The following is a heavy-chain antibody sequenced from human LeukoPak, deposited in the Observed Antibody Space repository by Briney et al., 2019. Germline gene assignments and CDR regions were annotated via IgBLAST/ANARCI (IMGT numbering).Heavy chain of an antibody. J-gene: IGHJ4*02. Sequence: ASVKVSCEASGYTFTSYGISWVRQAPGQGLEWMGWISAYNGNTNYAQKLQGRVTMTTGTSTSTAYMELRSLRSDDTAVYYCARDAAHVLLWFGEPYYFDYWGQGTLVTVSS. CDR1: GYTFTSYG. V-gene: IGHV1-18*01. D-gene: IGHD3-10*01. CDR3: ARDAAHVLLWFGEPYYFDY. CDR2: ISAYNGNT.